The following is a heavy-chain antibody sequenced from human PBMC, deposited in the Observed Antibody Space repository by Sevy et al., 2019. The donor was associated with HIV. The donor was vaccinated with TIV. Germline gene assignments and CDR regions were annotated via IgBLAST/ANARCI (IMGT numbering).Heavy chain of an antibody. CDR1: GFTFSDYG. Sequence: GGSLRLSCAASGFTFSDYGMQWVRQAPGKGLEWVAVIWNGGSNKYYADSVKGGFTTSRDNSNNTRYLQMNSLRAEDTAVCYGAGDVRGEGIRPGDLDYWGQGTLVTVSS. CDR2: IWNGGSNK. D-gene: IGHD3-10*02. J-gene: IGHJ4*02. CDR3: AGDVRGEGIRPGDLDY. V-gene: IGHV3-33*01.